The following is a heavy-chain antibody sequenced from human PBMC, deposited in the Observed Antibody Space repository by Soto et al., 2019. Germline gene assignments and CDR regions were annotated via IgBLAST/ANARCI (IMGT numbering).Heavy chain of an antibody. CDR2: IYSGGRT. D-gene: IGHD3-10*01. CDR1: GFSVSNNY. CDR3: VRGLLYGYFDY. V-gene: IGHV3-66*01. J-gene: IGHJ4*02. Sequence: EVRLVESGGTLVQPGGSLRVSCVASGFSVSNNYMNWVRQAPGKGLEWVSVIYSGGRTYYADSVKGRFTISRDNSKNTLYLQMNRLTDEDTAVYYCVRGLLYGYFDYWGQGTLVTV.